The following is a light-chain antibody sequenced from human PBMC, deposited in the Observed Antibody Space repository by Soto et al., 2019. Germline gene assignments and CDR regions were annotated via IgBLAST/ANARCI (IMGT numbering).Light chain of an antibody. V-gene: IGLV2-11*01. CDR2: DVS. CDR1: SSDVGGYRY. J-gene: IGLJ3*02. Sequence: QSALTQPRSVSGSPGQSVTISCTGTSSDVGGYRYVSWYQQRPGKAPKLMIFDVSKRPSGVPDRFSGSKSGNTASLTISGLQAEDEGDYYCCSYAGRYRVFGGGTKLTVL. CDR3: CSYAGRYRV.